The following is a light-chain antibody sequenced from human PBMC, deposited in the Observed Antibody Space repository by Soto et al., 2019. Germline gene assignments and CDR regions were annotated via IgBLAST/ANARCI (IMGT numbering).Light chain of an antibody. Sequence: DIQLTQSPSFLSASVGDRVTITCRASRGISSYLAWFQQIPGKPPKLVIYAASTLQPGVPSRFSGGGSGTEFTITISSLQPEDFATSYCQQLDSYPYTFGQGTKLEIK. V-gene: IGKV1-9*01. J-gene: IGKJ2*01. CDR3: QQLDSYPYT. CDR1: RGISSY. CDR2: AAS.